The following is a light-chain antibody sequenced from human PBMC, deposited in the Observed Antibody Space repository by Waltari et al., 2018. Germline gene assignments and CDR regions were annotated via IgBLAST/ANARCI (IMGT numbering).Light chain of an antibody. J-gene: IGLJ2*01. Sequence: QSALTQPASVSGSPGQSITISCTGTSSDVGGYNYVSWYQQHPGKAPKLMIYDVSKRPSGVYKRFSGSKSGNTASLTISGLQAEDEADYYCSSYTSSHVVFGGGTKLTVL. CDR1: SSDVGGYNY. CDR3: SSYTSSHVV. V-gene: IGLV2-14*01. CDR2: DVS.